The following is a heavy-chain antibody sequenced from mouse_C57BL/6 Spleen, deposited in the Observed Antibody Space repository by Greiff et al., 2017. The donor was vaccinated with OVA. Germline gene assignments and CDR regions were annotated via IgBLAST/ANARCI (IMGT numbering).Heavy chain of an antibody. D-gene: IGHD1-1*01. V-gene: IGHV1-50*01. Sequence: QVQLKESGAELVKPGASVKLSCKASGYTFTSYWMQWVKQRPGQGLEWIGEIDPSDSYTNYNQKFKGKATLTVDTSSSTAYMQLSSLTSEDSAVYYCARPGSSPYYAMDYWGQGTSVTVSS. CDR3: ARPGSSPYYAMDY. CDR2: IDPSDSYT. J-gene: IGHJ4*01. CDR1: GYTFTSYW.